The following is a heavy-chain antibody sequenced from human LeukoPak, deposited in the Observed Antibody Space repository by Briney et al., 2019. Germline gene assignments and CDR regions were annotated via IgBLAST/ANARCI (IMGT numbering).Heavy chain of an antibody. Sequence: ASVKVSCKSSGYTFTGSYMHWVRQAPGQELEWMGWINPNSGGTNYAQKFQGRVTMTRDTSISTTYMELSRLRSDGTAVYYCARDLRIAARPSWFDPWGQGTLVTVSS. CDR2: INPNSGGT. V-gene: IGHV1-2*02. CDR1: GYTFTGSY. D-gene: IGHD6-6*01. CDR3: ARDLRIAARPSWFDP. J-gene: IGHJ5*02.